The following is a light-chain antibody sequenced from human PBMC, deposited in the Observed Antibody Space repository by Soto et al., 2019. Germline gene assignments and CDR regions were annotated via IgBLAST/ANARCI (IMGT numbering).Light chain of an antibody. CDR3: MQYTLLLS. CDR2: RVS. V-gene: IGKV2-24*01. CDR1: QSLVHSDGNTY. J-gene: IGKJ4*01. Sequence: EIVLTQTPLSSPVTIGQPASISCRSSQSLVHSDGNTYLSWLQQRPGQPPRVLIYRVSNRFSGVSDRFSGSGAGTDFTLRISRVEAEDVGIYYCMQYTLLLSFGGGTKVGIK.